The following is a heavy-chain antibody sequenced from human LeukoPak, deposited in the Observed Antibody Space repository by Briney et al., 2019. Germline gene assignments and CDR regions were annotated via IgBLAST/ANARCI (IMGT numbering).Heavy chain of an antibody. CDR3: ARDGTSTDDY. V-gene: IGHV1-18*03. CDR1: GYTFSNFG. D-gene: IGHD2-2*01. J-gene: IGHJ4*02. CDR2: ISGNNDNP. Sequence: ASVKVSCKTSGYTFSNFGISWVRQAPGQGLEWMGWISGNNDNPNYGQKFQGRFTVTTDSSTSTAYMELRNLRSDDMAVYYCARDGTSTDDYWGQGTLLTVSS.